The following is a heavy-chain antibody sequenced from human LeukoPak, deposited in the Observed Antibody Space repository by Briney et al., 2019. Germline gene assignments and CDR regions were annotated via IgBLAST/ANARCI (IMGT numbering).Heavy chain of an antibody. Sequence: ASVKVSCKASGYTFTSYDINWVRQATGQGLEWTGWMNPNSGNTGYAQKFQGRVTMTRNTSISTAYMELGSLRSEDTAVYYCARVQRGYSYGSCGYWGQGTLVTVSS. CDR3: ARVQRGYSYGSCGY. J-gene: IGHJ4*02. D-gene: IGHD5-18*01. V-gene: IGHV1-8*01. CDR1: GYTFTSYD. CDR2: MNPNSGNT.